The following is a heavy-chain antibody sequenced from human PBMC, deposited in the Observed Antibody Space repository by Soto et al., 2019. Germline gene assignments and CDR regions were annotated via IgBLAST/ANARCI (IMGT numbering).Heavy chain of an antibody. CDR3: ARSGYSYGPIFH. CDR2: FIPIFGTA. Sequence: QVQLEQSGAEMKKPGSSVKVSCKASRDTFSSSGFSWVRRAPGQGLEWMGGFIPIFGTANYAPNFQGRVSTTADESTGMVYMDLSSLRSDDTAVYYCARSGYSYGPIFHWGQGALVSLSS. J-gene: IGHJ4*02. CDR1: RDTFSSSG. V-gene: IGHV1-69*01. D-gene: IGHD5-18*01.